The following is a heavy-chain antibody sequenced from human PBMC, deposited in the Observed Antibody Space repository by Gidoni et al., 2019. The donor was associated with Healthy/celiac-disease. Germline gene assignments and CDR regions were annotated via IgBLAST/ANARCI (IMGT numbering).Heavy chain of an antibody. CDR1: GFTFSSYG. D-gene: IGHD3-3*01. CDR2: IWYDGSNK. J-gene: IGHJ6*02. Sequence: QVPLVASGGGVVQPGRSLRLSCAASGFTFSSYGMHWVRQAPGKGLEWVAVIWYDGSNKYYADSVKGRFTISRENSKNTLYLQMNSLRAEDTAVYYCARDFKPYYDFWSDYYYYGMDVWGQGTTVTVSS. V-gene: IGHV3-33*01. CDR3: ARDFKPYYDFWSDYYYYGMDV.